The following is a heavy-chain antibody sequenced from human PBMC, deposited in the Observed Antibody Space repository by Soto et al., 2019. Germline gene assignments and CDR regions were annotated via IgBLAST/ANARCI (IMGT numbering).Heavy chain of an antibody. CDR2: IYYSGST. J-gene: IGHJ6*02. CDR3: ARDKWLRFRGIYYGMDV. D-gene: IGHD5-12*01. V-gene: IGHV4-31*03. CDR1: GGSISSGGYY. Sequence: KASETLSLTCTVSGGSISSGGYYWSWIRQRPGKGLEWIGYIYYSGSTYYNPSLKSRVTISVDTSKNQFSLKLSSVTAADTAVYYCARDKWLRFRGIYYGMDVWGQGTTVTAP.